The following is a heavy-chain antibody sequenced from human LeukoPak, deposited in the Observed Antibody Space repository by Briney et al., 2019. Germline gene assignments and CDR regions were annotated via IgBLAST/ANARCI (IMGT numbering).Heavy chain of an antibody. CDR2: IYPGDSDT. Sequence: GESLKISCKGSGYSFISYWIGWVRQMPGKGLEWMGIIYPGDSDTRYSPSFQGQVTISADKSISTAYLQWSSLKASDTAMYYCARHSTPRQYSGYDLYYYGMDVWGQGTTVTVSS. J-gene: IGHJ6*02. D-gene: IGHD5-12*01. CDR3: ARHSTPRQYSGYDLYYYGMDV. V-gene: IGHV5-51*01. CDR1: GYSFISYW.